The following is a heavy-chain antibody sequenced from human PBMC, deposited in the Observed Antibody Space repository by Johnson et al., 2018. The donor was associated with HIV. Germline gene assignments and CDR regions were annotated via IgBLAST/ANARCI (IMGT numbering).Heavy chain of an antibody. D-gene: IGHD5-18*01. J-gene: IGHJ3*02. CDR2: IFSVGNT. CDR3: ARDGRDLVTRVAFDI. Sequence: VLLVESGGGLVQPGGSLRLSCAASGITVSSNYMSWVRKAPGEGLEWVSLIFSVGNTYYADSVKGRFTISRDNSNNMVDLQMDSLRPEDTAVYYCARDGRDLVTRVAFDIWGQGTVVTVSS. CDR1: GITVSSNY. V-gene: IGHV3-66*02.